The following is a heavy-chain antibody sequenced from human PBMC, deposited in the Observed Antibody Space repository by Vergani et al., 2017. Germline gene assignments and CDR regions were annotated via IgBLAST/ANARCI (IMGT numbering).Heavy chain of an antibody. Sequence: QVQLVESGGGLVKPGGSLRLSCAASGFTFSDYYMSWIRQAPGKGLEWVSYISSSSSYTNYADSVKGRFTISRDNAKNSLYLQMNSLRAEDTAVYYCARSRSYTIFGVVSVDAFDIWGQGTMVTVSS. CDR1: GFTFSDYY. CDR2: ISSSSSYT. V-gene: IGHV3-11*06. D-gene: IGHD3-3*01. CDR3: ARSRSYTIFGVVSVDAFDI. J-gene: IGHJ3*02.